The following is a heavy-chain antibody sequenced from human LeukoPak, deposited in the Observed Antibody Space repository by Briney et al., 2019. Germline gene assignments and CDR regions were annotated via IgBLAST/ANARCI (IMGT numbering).Heavy chain of an antibody. J-gene: IGHJ5*02. CDR3: ARVRSGSSTNCFDP. Sequence: SETLSLTCIVSSYSVRSAYYWGWIRQPPGKGLGLIGNIYHSGSTYYNSSLKSRVTISIDRSKNQFSLKLNSLTAADTAVYYCARVRSGSSTNCFDPWGQGTLVTVSS. V-gene: IGHV4-38-2*02. CDR2: IYHSGST. D-gene: IGHD3-3*01. CDR1: SYSVRSAYY.